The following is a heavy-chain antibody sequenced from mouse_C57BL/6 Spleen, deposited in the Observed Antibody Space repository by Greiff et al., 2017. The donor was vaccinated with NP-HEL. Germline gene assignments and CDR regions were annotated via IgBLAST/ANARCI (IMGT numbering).Heavy chain of an antibody. CDR2: IRSKSNNYAT. CDR3: VREGGNYFDY. V-gene: IGHV10-1*01. Sequence: DVMLVESGGGLVQPKGSLKLSCAASGFSFNTYAMNWVRQAPGKGLEWVARIRSKSNNYATYYADSVKDRFTISRDDSESMLYLQMNNLKTEDTAMYYCVREGGNYFDYWGQGTTLTVSS. J-gene: IGHJ2*01. CDR1: GFSFNTYA.